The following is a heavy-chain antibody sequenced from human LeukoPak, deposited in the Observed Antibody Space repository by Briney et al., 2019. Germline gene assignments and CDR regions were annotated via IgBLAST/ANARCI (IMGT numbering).Heavy chain of an antibody. CDR2: IYSSGST. Sequence: PSETLSLTCTVSGGSISSYYWIWIRQPPGKGLEWIGYIYSSGSTNYNPSLKSRVTMSVDTSKNQFSLKVNSVTAADTAVYYCARVYDSGSQAYFYYMDVWGKGTTVTISS. CDR3: ARVYDSGSQAYFYYMDV. J-gene: IGHJ6*03. V-gene: IGHV4-59*01. CDR1: GGSISSYY. D-gene: IGHD3-10*01.